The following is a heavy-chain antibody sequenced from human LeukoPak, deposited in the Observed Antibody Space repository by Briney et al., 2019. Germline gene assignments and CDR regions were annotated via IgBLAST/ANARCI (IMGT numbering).Heavy chain of an antibody. CDR3: ARLRGGTFNFDY. J-gene: IGHJ4*02. CDR2: IYYSGST. D-gene: IGHD3-16*01. Sequence: PSEALSLTCTFSGGSISDYYWSWIRQPPGKGLELIGYIYYSGSTRYNPSLKSRVTISIDTSKNQFSLRLGSVAAADTAVYYCARLRGGTFNFDYWGQGTLVTVSS. V-gene: IGHV4-59*01. CDR1: GGSISDYY.